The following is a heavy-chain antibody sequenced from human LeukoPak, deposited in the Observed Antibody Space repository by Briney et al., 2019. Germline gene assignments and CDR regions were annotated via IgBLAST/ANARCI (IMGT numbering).Heavy chain of an antibody. V-gene: IGHV4-59*01. D-gene: IGHD4-17*01. CDR1: GGSISSYY. CDR2: IYYNGSP. J-gene: IGHJ4*02. Sequence: SETLSLTCTVSGGSISSYYWSWVRQPPGKGLEWIGYIYYNGSPNYNPSLESRVTISVDTSKNQFSLKLSSVTAADTAVYYCARDTDGDYAFDYWGQGTLVSVSS. CDR3: ARDTDGDYAFDY.